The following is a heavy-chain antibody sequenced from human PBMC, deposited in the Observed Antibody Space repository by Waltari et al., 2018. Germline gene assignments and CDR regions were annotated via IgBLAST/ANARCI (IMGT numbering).Heavy chain of an antibody. D-gene: IGHD3-9*01. Sequence: VQLEQSGAEVKRPGAAVKISCKTAGYNFGSHGISWLRQAPGQGPEWMGGVSGYNSYTIYAQTFQGRLALSTDASTKTAYMNLWSLRSDDTAIYYCVKDLNIVTEYWKMPFDSWGQGIQVTVSS. CDR2: VSGYNSYT. J-gene: IGHJ5*01. CDR1: GYNFGSHG. V-gene: IGHV1-18*01. CDR3: VKDLNIVTEYWKMPFDS.